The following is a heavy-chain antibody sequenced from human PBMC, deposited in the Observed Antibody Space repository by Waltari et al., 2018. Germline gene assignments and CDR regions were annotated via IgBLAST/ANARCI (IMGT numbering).Heavy chain of an antibody. CDR3: ARVLMGAFDI. D-gene: IGHD3-16*01. V-gene: IGHV4-61*02. Sequence: QVQLQESGPGLVKPSQTLSLTCPVSGGSISSGSYYWSWIRQPAGKGLEWIGRIYTSGSTNYNPSLKSRVTISVDTSKNQFSLKLSSVTAADTAVYYCARVLMGAFDIWGQGTMVTVSS. CDR2: IYTSGST. J-gene: IGHJ3*02. CDR1: GGSISSGSYY.